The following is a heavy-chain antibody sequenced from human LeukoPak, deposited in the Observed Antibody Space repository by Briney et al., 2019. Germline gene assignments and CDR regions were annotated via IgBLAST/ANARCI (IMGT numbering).Heavy chain of an antibody. CDR2: FDPEDGET. V-gene: IGHV1-24*01. CDR1: GYTLTELS. Sequence: ASVKVSCKVSGYTLTELSMHWVRQAPGKGLEWMGGFDPEDGETIYAQKFQGRVTMTEDTSTDTAYMELSSLRSEDTAVYYCATTLWASARFDYWGQGTLVTVSS. CDR3: ATTLWASARFDY. D-gene: IGHD3-10*01. J-gene: IGHJ4*02.